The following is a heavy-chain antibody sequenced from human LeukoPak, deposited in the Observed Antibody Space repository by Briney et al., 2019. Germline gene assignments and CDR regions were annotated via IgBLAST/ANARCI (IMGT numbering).Heavy chain of an antibody. J-gene: IGHJ5*02. V-gene: IGHV4-59*01. CDR3: ARGGSTGTNLNWVDP. Sequence: SETLSLTCTVSGDSISSYYWSWIRQPPGKGLEWIGYIYYSGSTKYNPSLKSRVTISVDTSKNQFSLKLSSVTAADTAVYYCARGGSTGTNLNWVDPWGQGTLVTVSS. CDR1: GDSISSYY. CDR2: IYYSGST. D-gene: IGHD1-1*01.